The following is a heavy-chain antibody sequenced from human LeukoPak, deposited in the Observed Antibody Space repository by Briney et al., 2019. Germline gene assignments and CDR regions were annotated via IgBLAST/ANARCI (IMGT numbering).Heavy chain of an antibody. CDR1: GGSISSYH. CDR2: IYYSGST. V-gene: IGHV4-59*13. D-gene: IGHD4-17*01. CDR3: SSARLRSGLEGAFDV. J-gene: IGHJ3*01. Sequence: SETLSLTCTVSGGSISSYHWSWIRQPPGKGLEWIGYIYYSGSTNYNPSLKSRVTISIDASKNQFSLWLSSVTAADTAVYHCSSARLRSGLEGAFDVWGQGTMVTVSS.